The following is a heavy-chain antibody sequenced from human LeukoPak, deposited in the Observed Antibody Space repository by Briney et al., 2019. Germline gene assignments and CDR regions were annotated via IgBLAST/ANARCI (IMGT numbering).Heavy chain of an antibody. D-gene: IGHD3-10*01. J-gene: IGHJ4*02. CDR2: MNPNSGNT. Sequence: ASVKVSCKASGYTFTSYDINWVRQAPGQGLEWMGWMNPNSGNTDYAQKFRGRVTITRNTSISTSYMELSTLRSEDTAVYYCARGCRPYYYGSGSYSDWGQGTLVTVSS. V-gene: IGHV1-8*01. CDR3: ARGCRPYYYGSGSYSD. CDR1: GYTFTSYD.